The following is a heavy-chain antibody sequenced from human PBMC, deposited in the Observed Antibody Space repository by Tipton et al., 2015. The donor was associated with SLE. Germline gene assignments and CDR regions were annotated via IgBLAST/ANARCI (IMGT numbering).Heavy chain of an antibody. J-gene: IGHJ3*02. Sequence: TLSLTCAVYGGSFSGYYWSWIRQSPGKGLEWIGEINHSGRTNYKSSLKSRVTISVDTSKNQFSLKLSSVTAADTAVYYCARGIGAFDIWGQGTMVTVSS. CDR3: ARGIGAFDI. CDR2: INHSGRT. V-gene: IGHV4-34*01. CDR1: GGSFSGYY.